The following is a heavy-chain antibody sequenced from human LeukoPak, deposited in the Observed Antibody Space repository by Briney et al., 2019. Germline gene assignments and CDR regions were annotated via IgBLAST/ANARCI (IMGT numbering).Heavy chain of an antibody. J-gene: IGHJ4*02. D-gene: IGHD6-25*01. CDR1: EYTFTNYL. V-gene: IGHV1-46*01. CDR3: AREIYGSSTGGIDY. Sequence: ASVKVSCKASEYTFTNYLIHWVRQAPGQGLEWMGIINPSGGSTTYAQDFQGRVTMTRDTSTSTVYMELSSLRSEDTAVYYCAREIYGSSTGGIDYWGQGTLVTVSS. CDR2: INPSGGST.